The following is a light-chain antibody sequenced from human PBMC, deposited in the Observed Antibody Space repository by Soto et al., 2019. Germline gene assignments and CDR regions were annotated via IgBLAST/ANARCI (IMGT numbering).Light chain of an antibody. V-gene: IGLV8-61*01. J-gene: IGLJ2*01. Sequence: QAVVTQEPSFSVSPVGTVTLTFALSSGSVSMSYYPSWYQQPPCQAPRTLIYSTNTRSSGVPDRFSGSILGNNAALTITGAQADDESDYYCVLYMGSGIVVFGGGTNLTVL. CDR1: SGSVSMSYY. CDR3: VLYMGSGIVV. CDR2: STN.